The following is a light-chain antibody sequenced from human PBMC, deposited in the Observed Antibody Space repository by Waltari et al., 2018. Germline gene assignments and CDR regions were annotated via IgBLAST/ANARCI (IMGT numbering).Light chain of an antibody. CDR3: QAWDSSTVV. V-gene: IGLV3-1*01. CDR1: NLGDKY. Sequence: SYELPQPPSVSVSPGQTASITFSGGNLGDKYICWYQQKPGQSPVVVMYQERKRPSGIPERFSGSNSGNTATLTISGTQAMDEADYYCQAWDSSTVVIGGGTKLTVL. J-gene: IGLJ2*01. CDR2: QER.